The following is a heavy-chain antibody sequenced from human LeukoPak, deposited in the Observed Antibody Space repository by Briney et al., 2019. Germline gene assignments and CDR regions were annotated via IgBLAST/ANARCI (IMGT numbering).Heavy chain of an antibody. J-gene: IGHJ6*02. D-gene: IGHD6-19*01. Sequence: SETLSLTYAISGDSDSSNSAAWNWITQSPSRGLEWLGRTYYRSKWYNDYAVSVKSPITINPDTSKNQFSLQPHSVTPEYTAVYYWGRVGYSSVWTPFAMDVWGQGTTVTVSS. CDR1: GDSDSSNSAA. V-gene: IGHV6-1*01. CDR2: TYYRSKWYN. CDR3: GRVGYSSVWTPFAMDV.